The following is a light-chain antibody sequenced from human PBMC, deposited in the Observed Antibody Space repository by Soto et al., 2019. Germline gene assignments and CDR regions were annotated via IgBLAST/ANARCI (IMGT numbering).Light chain of an antibody. J-gene: IGKJ4*01. CDR3: QQAKSFPPT. CDR2: GAS. Sequence: DIQMTQSPSSVSASIGDRVTITCRASQGISSWLVWYQQKPGKAPKLLIYGASSLQSGVPSRFSGRGSGTHFTLTISSLQPEDSATYYCQQAKSFPPTFGGGTKVEMK. V-gene: IGKV1-12*01. CDR1: QGISSW.